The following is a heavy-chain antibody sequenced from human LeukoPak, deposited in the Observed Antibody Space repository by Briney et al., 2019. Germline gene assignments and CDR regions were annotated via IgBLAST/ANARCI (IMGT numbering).Heavy chain of an antibody. J-gene: IGHJ4*02. Sequence: HGESLKISCKASGYSFTNYWISWVRQMPGEGLEWMGKIDPSDSYTNYSPSFQGHVTISADKSISTAYLQWSSLKASDTAMYYCARNPSGRHLVPEDYWGQGTLVTVSS. CDR3: ARNPSGRHLVPEDY. CDR1: GYSFTNYW. D-gene: IGHD6-13*01. V-gene: IGHV5-10-1*01. CDR2: IDPSDSYT.